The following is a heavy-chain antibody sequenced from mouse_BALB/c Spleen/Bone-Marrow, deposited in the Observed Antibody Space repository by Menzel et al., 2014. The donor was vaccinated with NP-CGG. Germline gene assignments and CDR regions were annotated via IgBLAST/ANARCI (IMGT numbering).Heavy chain of an antibody. CDR3: ARHGGGSSLWYFDV. D-gene: IGHD1-1*01. CDR2: ISGGGSYT. CDR1: GFTFNSYG. V-gene: IGHV5-9-2*01. J-gene: IGHJ1*01. Sequence: DVMLVESGGGLVKSGGSLKLSCAASGFTFNSYGMSWVRQTPEKRLEWVATISGGGSYTFYPDSVKGRFTISRDNDKNTLYLQMSSLRSEDTAMYYCARHGGGSSLWYFDVWGAGTTVTVSS.